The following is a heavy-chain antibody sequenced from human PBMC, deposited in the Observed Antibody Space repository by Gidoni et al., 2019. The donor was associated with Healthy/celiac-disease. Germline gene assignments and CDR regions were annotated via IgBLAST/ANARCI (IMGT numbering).Heavy chain of an antibody. CDR2: ISCSGGST. CDR3: AKVDGGLGGLN. V-gene: IGHV3-23*04. D-gene: IGHD2-15*01. CDR1: GFTFSSYA. Sequence: EVQLVAAGGGLVQPGGYLRLACAASGFTFSSYAMSWVRQAPGKGLEWVSAISCSGGSTYYADSVKGRFTISRDNSKNTLYLQMNSLRAEDTAVYYCAKVDGGLGGLNWGQGTLVTVSS. J-gene: IGHJ4*02.